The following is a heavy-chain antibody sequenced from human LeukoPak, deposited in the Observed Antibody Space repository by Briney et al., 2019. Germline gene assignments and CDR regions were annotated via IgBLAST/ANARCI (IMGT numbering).Heavy chain of an antibody. J-gene: IGHJ6*03. Sequence: SETLSLTCAVYGGSFSGYYWSWIRQPPGKGLEWIGEINHSGSTNYNPSLKSRVTISVDMSKNQFSLKLSSVTAADTAVYYCARVDTAMVFYYYYYMDVWGKGTTVTVSS. V-gene: IGHV4-34*01. CDR2: INHSGST. CDR1: GGSFSGYY. CDR3: ARVDTAMVFYYYYYMDV. D-gene: IGHD5-18*01.